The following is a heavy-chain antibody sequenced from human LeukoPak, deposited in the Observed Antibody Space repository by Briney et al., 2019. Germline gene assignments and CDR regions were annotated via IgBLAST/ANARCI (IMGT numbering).Heavy chain of an antibody. Sequence: GGSLRLSCAASGFTFSSYAMSWVRQAPGKGLEWVSAISGSGGSTYYADSVKGRFTISRDNSKNTPYLQMNSLRAEDTAVYYCAKPKYDSSGYYYARAFDYWGQGTLVTVSS. D-gene: IGHD3-22*01. CDR3: AKPKYDSSGYYYARAFDY. CDR2: ISGSGGST. J-gene: IGHJ4*02. CDR1: GFTFSSYA. V-gene: IGHV3-23*01.